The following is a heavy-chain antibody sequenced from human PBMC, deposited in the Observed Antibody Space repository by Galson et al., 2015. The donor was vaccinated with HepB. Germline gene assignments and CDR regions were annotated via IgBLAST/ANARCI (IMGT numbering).Heavy chain of an antibody. CDR2: IYSSGST. CDR3: ASYGRAGYFDY. Sequence: ETLSLTCTVSGGSISSYYWSWIRQPAGKGLEWIGRIYSSGSTNSNPSLKSRVTMSVDTPRNQFSLKLSSVTAADTAVYYCASYGRAGYFDYWGQGTLVTVSS. CDR1: GGSISSYY. J-gene: IGHJ4*02. D-gene: IGHD6-19*01. V-gene: IGHV4-4*07.